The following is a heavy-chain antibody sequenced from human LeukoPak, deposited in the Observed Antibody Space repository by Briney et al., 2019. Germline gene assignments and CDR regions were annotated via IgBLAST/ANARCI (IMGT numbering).Heavy chain of an antibody. V-gene: IGHV1-2*02. CDR3: ARVRWELLSPFDY. D-gene: IGHD1-26*01. J-gene: IGHJ4*02. Sequence: ASVKVSCKASGYTFTGYYMHWVRQAPGQGLEWMGWINPNSGGTNYAQKFQGRVTMTRDTSISTAYVELSRLRSDDTAVYYCARVRWELLSPFDYWGQGTLVTVSS. CDR1: GYTFTGYY. CDR2: INPNSGGT.